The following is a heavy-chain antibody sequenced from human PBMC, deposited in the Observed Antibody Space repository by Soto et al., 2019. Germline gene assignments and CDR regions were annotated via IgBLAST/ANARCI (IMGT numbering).Heavy chain of an antibody. CDR2: ISYDGTIQ. V-gene: IGHV3-30*18. CDR1: GFIFINYG. Sequence: QVQLVESGGGVVQPGRSLRLSCAASGFIFINYGMHWVRQAPGKGLEWLAVISYDGTIQYYVDSVKGRFTISRDNSNNTLFLQMNSLRPEDTAVYFWAKSRPGSSWYEGDSWGQGTLVTVSS. CDR3: AKSRPGSSWYEGDS. J-gene: IGHJ4*02. D-gene: IGHD6-13*01.